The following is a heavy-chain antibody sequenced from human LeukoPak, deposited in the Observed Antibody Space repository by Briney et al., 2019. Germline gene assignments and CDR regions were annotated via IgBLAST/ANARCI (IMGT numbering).Heavy chain of an antibody. V-gene: IGHV4-59*01. J-gene: IGHJ1*01. CDR3: ARSPYSSSWEQYFQH. Sequence: MSSETLSLTCTVSGGSISRYYWSWIRQPPGKGLEWIGYIYYSGSTNYNPSLKSRVTISVDTSKNQFSLKLSSVTAADTAVYYCARSPYSSSWEQYFQHWGQGTLVTVSS. D-gene: IGHD6-13*01. CDR2: IYYSGST. CDR1: GGSISRYY.